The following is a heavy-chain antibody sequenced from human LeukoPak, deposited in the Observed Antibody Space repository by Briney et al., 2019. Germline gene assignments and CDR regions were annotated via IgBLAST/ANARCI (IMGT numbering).Heavy chain of an antibody. V-gene: IGHV3-11*01. CDR2: ISSSGSTI. CDR3: ASTTLAAGDYYYYYMDV. J-gene: IGHJ6*03. CDR1: GFTFSDYY. D-gene: IGHD2-15*01. Sequence: GGSLRLSCAASGFTFSDYYMSWIRQAPGKGLEWVSYISSSGSTIYYADSVEGRFTISRDNAKNSLYLQMNSLRAEDTAVYYCASTTLAAGDYYYYYMDVWGKGTTVTVSS.